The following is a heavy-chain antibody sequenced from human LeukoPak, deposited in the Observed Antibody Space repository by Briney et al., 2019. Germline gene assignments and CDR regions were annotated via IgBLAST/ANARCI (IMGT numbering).Heavy chain of an antibody. J-gene: IGHJ4*02. V-gene: IGHV3-7*04. CDR2: IKDDGSEK. CDR3: ARARIDY. Sequence: GGSLRLFCVGSGSTFSRYWMTWVRQAPGKGLEWVANIKDDGSEKYSVDSVKGRFTISRDNAKNLLYLQMSSLRAEDTAVYYCARARIDYWGQGTLVTVSS. CDR1: GSTFSRYW. D-gene: IGHD1-14*01.